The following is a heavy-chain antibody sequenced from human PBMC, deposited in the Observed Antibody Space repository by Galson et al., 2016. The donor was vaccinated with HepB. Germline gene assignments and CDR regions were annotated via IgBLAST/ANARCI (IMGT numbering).Heavy chain of an antibody. Sequence: SETLSLTCAVSGYSISSGYQWAWIRQPPGKGLEWIGSIYRSGSTYYNPSLKSRVTISVDTSKNQFSLKLSSVTAADTAVYYCARGSLWYDYWGQGILVTVSS. J-gene: IGHJ4*02. CDR2: IYRSGST. D-gene: IGHD6-13*01. CDR3: ARGSLWYDY. V-gene: IGHV4-38-2*01. CDR1: GYSISSGYQ.